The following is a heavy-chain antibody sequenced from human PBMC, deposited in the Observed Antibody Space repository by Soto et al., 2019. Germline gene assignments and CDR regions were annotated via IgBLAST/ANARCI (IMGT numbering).Heavy chain of an antibody. Sequence: GSLRLSCTASGFTFSGSWMSWVRQAPGKGLEWVSGIRRSGGSKYYADSVKGRFTISRDNSKNTLNLQMDSLRAEDTAVYYCAKKSTDSSGYSDYWGQGTVVTVSS. J-gene: IGHJ4*02. CDR2: IRRSGGSK. V-gene: IGHV3-23*01. D-gene: IGHD2-2*01. CDR3: AKKSTDSSGYSDY. CDR1: GFTFSGSW.